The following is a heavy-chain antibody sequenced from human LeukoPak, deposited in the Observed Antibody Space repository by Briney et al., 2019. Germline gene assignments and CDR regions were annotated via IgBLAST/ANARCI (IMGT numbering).Heavy chain of an antibody. CDR2: IYTSGST. Sequence: SGTLSLTWTGSGGSISSGSYYWRWTRQPPGKGLEWIPRIYTSGSTNYNPSLKSRVTISVDASKNQFSLKLSSVTAADTAVYYCARTVYSSSSSYYFDYWGQGTLVTVSS. CDR3: ARTVYSSSSSYYFDY. V-gene: IGHV4-61*02. CDR1: GGSISSGSYY. D-gene: IGHD6-6*01. J-gene: IGHJ4*02.